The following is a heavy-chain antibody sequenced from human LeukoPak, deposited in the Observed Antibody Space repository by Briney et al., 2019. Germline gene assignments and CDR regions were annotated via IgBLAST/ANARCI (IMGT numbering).Heavy chain of an antibody. V-gene: IGHV1-69*13. D-gene: IGHD6-19*01. J-gene: IGHJ6*02. CDR3: ARDLTSRSGWYEHYYYYGMDV. CDR2: IIPIFGTA. Sequence: ASVKVSCKASGGTFSSYAISWVRQAPGQGLEWMGGIIPIFGTANYAQKFQGRVTITADESTSTAYMELSSLRSDDTAVYYCARDLTSRSGWYEHYYYYGMDVWGQGTTVTVSS. CDR1: GGTFSSYA.